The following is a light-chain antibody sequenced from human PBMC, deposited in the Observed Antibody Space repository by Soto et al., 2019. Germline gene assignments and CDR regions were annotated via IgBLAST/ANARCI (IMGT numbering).Light chain of an antibody. J-gene: IGLJ3*02. CDR2: DVT. V-gene: IGLV2-14*03. CDR1: SSDVGGYDH. Sequence: QSVLTQPASVSGSPGQSITISCTGTSSDVGGYDHVSWYQQHPGKAPKPIIYDVTVRPSGISRRFSGSKSDNTASLAVSGLQPEDEADYYCSSYTNKDTLLFGGGTKLTVL. CDR3: SSYTNKDTLL.